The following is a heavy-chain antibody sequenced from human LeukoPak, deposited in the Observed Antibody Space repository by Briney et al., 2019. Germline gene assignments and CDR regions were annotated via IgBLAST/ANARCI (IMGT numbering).Heavy chain of an antibody. D-gene: IGHD6-6*01. Sequence: SETLSLTCTVSGGSISSSSYYWGWIRQPPGKGLEWIGSIYYSGSTYYNPSLKSRVTISVDTSKNQFSLKLSSVTAADTAVYYCASVPLKLVRRVYWGQGTLVTVSP. CDR3: ASVPLKLVRRVY. CDR2: IYYSGST. CDR1: GGSISSSSYY. V-gene: IGHV4-39*01. J-gene: IGHJ4*02.